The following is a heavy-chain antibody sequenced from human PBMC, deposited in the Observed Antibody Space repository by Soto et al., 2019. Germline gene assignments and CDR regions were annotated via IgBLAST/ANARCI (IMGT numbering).Heavy chain of an antibody. CDR2: IDPNSGGT. J-gene: IGHJ4*02. V-gene: IGHV1-2*04. CDR1: GYTFTGYY. D-gene: IGHD4-17*01. Sequence: ASVKVSCKASGYTFTGYYMHWVRQAPGQGLEWMGWIDPNSGGTNYAQKFQGWVTMTRDTSISTGYMELSSLRSEDTAVYYCARTLYGDNVAYWGQGTLVTVSS. CDR3: ARTLYGDNVAY.